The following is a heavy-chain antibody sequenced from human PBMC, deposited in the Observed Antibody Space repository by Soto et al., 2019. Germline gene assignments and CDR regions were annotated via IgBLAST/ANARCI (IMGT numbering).Heavy chain of an antibody. D-gene: IGHD4-17*01. J-gene: IGHJ4*02. CDR1: GYTLTELS. V-gene: IGHV1-24*01. CDR2: FDPEDGET. CDR3: ATVEEYDYGGNSGYFDY. Sequence: ASVKVSCKVSGYTLTELSMHWVRQAPGKGLEWMGGFDPEDGETIYAQKFQGRVTMTEDTSTDTAYMELSSLRSEDTAVYYCATVEEYDYGGNSGYFDYWGQGTLVTVSS.